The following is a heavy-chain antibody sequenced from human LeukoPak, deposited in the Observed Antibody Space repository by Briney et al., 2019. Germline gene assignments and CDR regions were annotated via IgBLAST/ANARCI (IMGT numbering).Heavy chain of an antibody. CDR2: IYYSGST. Sequence: SETLSLTCTVSGVSISSYYWSWIRQPPGKGPEWIGYIYYSGSTNYNPSLKSRVTISVDTSKNQFSLQLRSVTAADTAVYYCARGGGSYHLGWGQGTLVTVSS. J-gene: IGHJ4*02. V-gene: IGHV4-59*01. CDR1: GVSISSYY. CDR3: ARGGGSYHLG. D-gene: IGHD1-26*01.